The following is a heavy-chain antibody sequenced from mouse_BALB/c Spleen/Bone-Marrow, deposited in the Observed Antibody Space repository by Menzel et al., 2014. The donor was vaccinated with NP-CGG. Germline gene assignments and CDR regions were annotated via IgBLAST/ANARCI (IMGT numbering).Heavy chain of an antibody. CDR3: SRDYGGTAWFAY. CDR1: GVKFKDTH. V-gene: IGHV14-3*02. CDR2: IDPASGYT. Sequence: GVKFKDTHMHWVKQRPEQGLEGIGRIDPASGYTKYDPKFQGKAAITGDTSSNTASLQLSSLTSEDTAVYYCSRDYGGTAWFAYWGQGTLVTVSA. J-gene: IGHJ3*01. D-gene: IGHD1-1*01.